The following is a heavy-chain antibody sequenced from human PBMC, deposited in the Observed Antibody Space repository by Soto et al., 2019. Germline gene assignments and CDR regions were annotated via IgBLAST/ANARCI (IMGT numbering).Heavy chain of an antibody. CDR2: ISAHNGNT. D-gene: IGHD1-1*01. Sequence: QVHLVQSGAEVKKPGASVKVSCKGSGYDFTTYGITWVRQAPGQGLEWMAWISAHNGNTDYAQKLQGRVTVTRDTSTSTAYMELRSLRSADTAVYSCARGRYGDYWGQGALVTVSS. CDR1: GYDFTTYG. CDR3: ARGRYGDY. J-gene: IGHJ4*02. V-gene: IGHV1-18*01.